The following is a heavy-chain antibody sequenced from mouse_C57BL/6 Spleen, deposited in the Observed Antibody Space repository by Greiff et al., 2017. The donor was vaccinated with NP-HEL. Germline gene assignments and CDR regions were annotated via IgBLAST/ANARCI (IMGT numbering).Heavy chain of an antibody. CDR2: IDPSDSDT. D-gene: IGHD1-1*01. J-gene: IGHJ4*01. V-gene: IGHV1-52*01. CDR3: TRSSGGTTVVAPYAMDY. Sequence: QVHVKQPGAELVRPGSSVKLSCKASGYTFTSYWMHWVKQRPIQGLEWIGNIDPSDSDTHYNQKFKDKATLTVDKSSSTAYMQLSSLTSEDSAVYYCTRSSGGTTVVAPYAMDYWGQGTSVTVSS. CDR1: GYTFTSYW.